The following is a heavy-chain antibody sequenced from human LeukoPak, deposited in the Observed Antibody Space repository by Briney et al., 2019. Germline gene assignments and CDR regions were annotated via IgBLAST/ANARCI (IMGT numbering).Heavy chain of an antibody. CDR2: IYYRGST. CDR1: GGSISSYY. D-gene: IGHD3-9*01. V-gene: IGHV4-59*01. Sequence: SETLSLTCTVSGGSISSYYWSWIRQPPGKGLEWIGYIYYRGSTNYNPSLKSRVTISVDTSKNQFSLNLSSVTAADTAVYYCARFYYDILTGHRYFDYWGQGTLVTVSS. CDR3: ARFYYDILTGHRYFDY. J-gene: IGHJ4*02.